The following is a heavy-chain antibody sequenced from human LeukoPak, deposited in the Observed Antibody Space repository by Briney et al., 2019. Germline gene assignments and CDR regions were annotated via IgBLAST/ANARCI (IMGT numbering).Heavy chain of an antibody. CDR1: GFTFSSYA. D-gene: IGHD6-13*01. CDR2: ISGSGGST. CDR3: AKENLLPAGGTLGS. V-gene: IGHV3-23*01. Sequence: GGSLRLSCAASGFTFSSYAMSWVRQAPGKGLEWVSAISGSGGSTYYADSVKGRFTISRDNSKNTLYLQMDSLRAEDTAIYYCAKENLLPAGGTLGSWGQGTLVTVSS. J-gene: IGHJ5*02.